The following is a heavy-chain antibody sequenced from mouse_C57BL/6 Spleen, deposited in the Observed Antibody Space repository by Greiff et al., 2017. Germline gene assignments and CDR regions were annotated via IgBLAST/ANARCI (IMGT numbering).Heavy chain of an antibody. CDR2: IYPGDGDT. D-gene: IGHD3-3*01. J-gene: IGHJ2*01. CDR1: GYAFSSYW. V-gene: IGHV1-80*01. CDR3: ARGDTGFNFDY. Sequence: VQGVESGAELVKPGASVKISCKASGYAFSSYWMNWVKQRPGKGLEWIGQIYPGDGDTNYNGKFKGKATLTADKSSSTAYMQLSSLTSEDSAVYFCARGDTGFNFDYWGQGTTLTVSS.